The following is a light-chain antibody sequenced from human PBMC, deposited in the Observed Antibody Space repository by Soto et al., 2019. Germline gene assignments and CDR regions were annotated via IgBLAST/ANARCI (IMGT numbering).Light chain of an antibody. CDR1: QSVSSNY. V-gene: IGKV3-20*01. Sequence: EIVLTQSPGTLSFSPGERATLSCRASQSVSSNYLAWYQQKPGQAPRLLIYGASSRATGIPDRFSGSGSGTDFTLTVSRLEPEDFAVSYCQQYGSSPPTFGQGTKVEIK. CDR2: GAS. CDR3: QQYGSSPPT. J-gene: IGKJ2*01.